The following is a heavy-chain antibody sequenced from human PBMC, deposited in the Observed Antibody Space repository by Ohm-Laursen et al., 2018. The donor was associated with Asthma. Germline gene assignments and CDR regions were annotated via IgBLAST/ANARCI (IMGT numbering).Heavy chain of an antibody. J-gene: IGHJ5*02. CDR1: GGSISSGGYY. Sequence: SQTLSLTCTVSGGSISSGGYYWSWIRQHPGKGLEWIGYIYYSGSTYYNPSLKSRVTISVDTSKNQFSLKLSSVTAADTAVYYCARGNYDQAINPWGQGTLATVSS. CDR2: IYYSGST. CDR3: ARGNYDQAINP. D-gene: IGHD3-16*01. V-gene: IGHV4-31*03.